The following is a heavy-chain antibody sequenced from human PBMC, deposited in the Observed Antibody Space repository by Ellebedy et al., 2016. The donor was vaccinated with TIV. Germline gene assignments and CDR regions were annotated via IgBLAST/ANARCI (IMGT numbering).Heavy chain of an antibody. J-gene: IGHJ3*02. CDR3: AKDQVAGDGRWVFDM. Sequence: GESLKISCTASGFTFSPYAMGWVRQTPGKGLEWVSGIYGSGGGISYSDSVKGRFTISRDNSKNTLYLHINSLRAEDTATYYCAKDQVAGDGRWVFDMWGQGTKVTVSS. CDR2: IYGSGGGI. CDR1: GFTFSPYA. D-gene: IGHD5-24*01. V-gene: IGHV3-23*01.